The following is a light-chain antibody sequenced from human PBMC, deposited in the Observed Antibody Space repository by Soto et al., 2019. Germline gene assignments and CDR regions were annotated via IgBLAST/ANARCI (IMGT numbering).Light chain of an antibody. CDR3: HQYNNWPPF. CDR1: QSVSSN. V-gene: IGKV3-15*01. Sequence: EIVMTQSPATLSVSPGERATLSCRASQSVSSNLAWYQQKPGQAPRLLIYGASTRATGIPARFSGSGSGTEFTLTISSLQSEDFAVYYCHQYNNWPPFFGGGTKVDIK. J-gene: IGKJ4*01. CDR2: GAS.